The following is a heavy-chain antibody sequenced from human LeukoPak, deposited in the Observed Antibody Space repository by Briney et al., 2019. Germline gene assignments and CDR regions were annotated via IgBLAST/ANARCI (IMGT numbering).Heavy chain of an antibody. CDR3: AGAYYDILTGYNTWYYSDY. V-gene: IGHV1-69*04. D-gene: IGHD3-9*01. CDR2: IIPILGIA. Sequence: ASVKVSCKASGGTFSSYAISWVRQAPGQGLEWMGRIIPILGIANYAQKFQGRVTITADKSTSTAYMELSSLRSEDTAVYYCAGAYYDILTGYNTWYYSDYWGQGTLVTVSS. CDR1: GGTFSSYA. J-gene: IGHJ4*02.